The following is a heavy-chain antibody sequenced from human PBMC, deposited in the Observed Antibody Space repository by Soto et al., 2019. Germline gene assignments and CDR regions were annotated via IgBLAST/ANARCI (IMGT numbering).Heavy chain of an antibody. J-gene: IGHJ5*01. V-gene: IGHV3-23*01. D-gene: IGHD4-17*01. CDR1: GFTFSSYA. Sequence: EVPLLESGGGLVQPGGSLRLSFAASGFTFSSYAMSWVRQAPGKGLEWVSAISGRGGRTYYADSVKGRFTISRDNSKNTLYLQMNSLRAEDTAVYYCAKPSVPRPRKTVTFDFWGQGTLVTVSS. CDR3: AKPSVPRPRKTVTFDF. CDR2: ISGRGGRT.